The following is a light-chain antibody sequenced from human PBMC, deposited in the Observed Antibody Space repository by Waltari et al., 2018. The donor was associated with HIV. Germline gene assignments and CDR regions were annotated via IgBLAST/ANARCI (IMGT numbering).Light chain of an antibody. J-gene: IGLJ3*02. CDR2: EVS. CDR1: SSDIGGYKY. CDR3: SSYTTSSTWV. V-gene: IGLV2-14*01. Sequence: QSALTQPASVSGSPGQSITISCTGTSSDIGGYKYVSWYQQQPGKAPKLMISEVSNRPSGVSNPFSGSKSGNTASLTISGLQAEDEADYYCSSYTTSSTWVFGGGTKLTVL.